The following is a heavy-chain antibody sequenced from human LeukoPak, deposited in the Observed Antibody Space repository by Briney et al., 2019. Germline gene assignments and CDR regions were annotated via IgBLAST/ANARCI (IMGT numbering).Heavy chain of an antibody. Sequence: ASVKVSCKAPGGTFSSYAISWVRQAPGQGLEWMGWISAYNGNTNYAQKLQGRVTMTTDTSTSTAYMELRSLRSDDTAVYYCARDREVRGVISSFSDYWGQGTLVTVSS. J-gene: IGHJ4*02. CDR2: ISAYNGNT. V-gene: IGHV1-18*01. CDR1: GGTFSSYA. CDR3: ARDREVRGVISSFSDY. D-gene: IGHD3-10*01.